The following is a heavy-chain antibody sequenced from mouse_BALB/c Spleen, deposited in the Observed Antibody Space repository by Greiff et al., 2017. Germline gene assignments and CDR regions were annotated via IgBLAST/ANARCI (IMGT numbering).Heavy chain of an antibody. J-gene: IGHJ3*01. CDR1: GYSITSDYA. CDR3: ARAYYRYDEGAWFAY. D-gene: IGHD2-14*01. Sequence: EVHLVESGPGLVKPSQSLSLTCTVTGYSITSDYAWNWIRQFPGNKLEWMGYISYSGSTSYNPSLKSRISITRDTSKNQFFLQLNSVTTEDTATYYCARAYYRYDEGAWFAYWGQGTLVTVSA. CDR2: ISYSGST. V-gene: IGHV3-2*02.